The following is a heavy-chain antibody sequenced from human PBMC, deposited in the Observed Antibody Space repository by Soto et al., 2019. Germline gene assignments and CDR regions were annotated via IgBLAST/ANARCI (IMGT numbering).Heavy chain of an antibody. V-gene: IGHV2-5*02. CDR1: GFSLSTSGVG. CDR2: IYWDDDK. Sequence: SGPTLVNPTQTLALTCTFSGFSLSTSGVGVAWIRQPPGKALEWLALIYWDDDKRYSPSLKSRLTITKDTSKNQVVLTMTNMEPVDTATYYCAHRPSSTCYGILTGYYLDAFDIWGQGTMVAVSS. CDR3: AHRPSSTCYGILTGYYLDAFDI. J-gene: IGHJ3*02. D-gene: IGHD3-9*01.